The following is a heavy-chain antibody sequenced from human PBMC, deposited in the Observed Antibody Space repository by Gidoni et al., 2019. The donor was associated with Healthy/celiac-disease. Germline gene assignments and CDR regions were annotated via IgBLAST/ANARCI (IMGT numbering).Heavy chain of an antibody. D-gene: IGHD6-13*01. CDR3: AKDGYSSSWYTDEPFDY. J-gene: IGHJ4*02. CDR2: ISGSGGST. Sequence: EVQLLESGGGLVQPGGSLRLSCAASGFTFSSYAMSWVRQAPGKGLEWVSAISGSGGSTYYADSVKGRFTISRDNSKNTLYLQMNSLRAEDTAVYYCAKDGYSSSWYTDEPFDYWGQGTLVTVSS. V-gene: IGHV3-23*01. CDR1: GFTFSSYA.